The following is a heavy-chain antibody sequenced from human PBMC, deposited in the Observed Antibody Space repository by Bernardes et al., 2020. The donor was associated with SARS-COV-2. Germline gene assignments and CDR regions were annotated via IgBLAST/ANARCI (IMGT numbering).Heavy chain of an antibody. D-gene: IGHD3-10*01. J-gene: IGHJ3*02. Sequence: GGPLRLSCAASGFTFSSYSMNWVRRAPGKGLEWVSYISSSSSTIYYADSVKGRFTISRDNAKNSLYLQMNSLRDEDTAVYYCARDSLWFGDSPDAFDIWGQGTMVTVSS. V-gene: IGHV3-48*02. CDR2: ISSSSSTI. CDR3: ARDSLWFGDSPDAFDI. CDR1: GFTFSSYS.